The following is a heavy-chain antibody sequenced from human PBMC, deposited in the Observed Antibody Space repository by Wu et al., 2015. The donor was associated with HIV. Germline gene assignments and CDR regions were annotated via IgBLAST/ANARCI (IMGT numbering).Heavy chain of an antibody. V-gene: IGHV1-69*13. CDR3: ARGRRNNQSISPFYYYYTVDV. CDR2: IIPLSATL. CDR1: GDTFSDDA. D-gene: IGHD1/OR15-1a*01. J-gene: IGHJ6*02. Sequence: QVQLVQSGTEVKKPGSSVKVSCKTSGDTFSDDAITWVRQAPGQGLEWMGRIIPLSATLNYAQNFQGRVTMTADESTGTTYMELRSLTSEDTATYYCARGRRNNQSISPFYYYYTVDVWGQGTTVIVSS.